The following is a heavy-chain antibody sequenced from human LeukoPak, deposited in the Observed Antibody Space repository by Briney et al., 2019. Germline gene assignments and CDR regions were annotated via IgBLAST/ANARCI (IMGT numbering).Heavy chain of an antibody. CDR3: TREGKTYYDFWSGYYTAKWFDP. CDR2: IRSKAYGGTT. J-gene: IGHJ5*02. D-gene: IGHD3-3*01. Sequence: GGSLRLSCTASGFTFGDYAMSWFRQAPGKGLEWVGFIRSKAYGGTTEYAASVKGRFTISRDDSKSIAYLQMNSLKTEDTAVYYCTREGKTYYDFWSGYYTAKWFDPWAQGTLVTVSS. CDR1: GFTFGDYA. V-gene: IGHV3-49*03.